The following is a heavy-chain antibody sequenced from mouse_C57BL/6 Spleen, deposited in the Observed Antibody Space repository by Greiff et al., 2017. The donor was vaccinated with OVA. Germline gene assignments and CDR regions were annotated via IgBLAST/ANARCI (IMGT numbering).Heavy chain of an antibody. D-gene: IGHD4-1*01. V-gene: IGHV1-82*01. J-gene: IGHJ2*01. CDR2: IYPGDGDT. Sequence: QVQLQQSGPELVKPGASVKISCKASGYAFSSSWMNWVKQRPGQGLEWIGRIYPGDGDTNYNGKFKGKATLTADKSSSTAYMQLSSLTSEDSAVYFCARGTEYYFDYWGQGTTLTVSS. CDR3: ARGTEYYFDY. CDR1: GYAFSSSW.